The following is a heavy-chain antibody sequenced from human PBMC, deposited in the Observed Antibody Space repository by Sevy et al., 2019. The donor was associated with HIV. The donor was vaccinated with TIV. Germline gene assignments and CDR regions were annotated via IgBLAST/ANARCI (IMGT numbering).Heavy chain of an antibody. CDR1: GFTFSSYG. CDR2: IWYDGSNK. D-gene: IGHD2-2*01. V-gene: IGHV3-33*01. J-gene: IGHJ4*01. Sequence: GGSLRLSCAASGFTFSSYGMHWVRQAPGKGLEWVAVIWYDGSNKYYADSVKGRFTISRDNSKNTLYLQMNSLRAEDTAVCYCASVYGSCTSCLHPDYWGHGTLVTVSS. CDR3: ASVYGSCTSCLHPDY.